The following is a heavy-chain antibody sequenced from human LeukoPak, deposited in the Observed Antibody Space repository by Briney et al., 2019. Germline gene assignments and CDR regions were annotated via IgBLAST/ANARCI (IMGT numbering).Heavy chain of an antibody. CDR3: ARRYCSSTSYTLDY. J-gene: IGHJ4*02. D-gene: IGHD2-2*01. CDR1: GFTLSSYE. V-gene: IGHV3-48*03. CDR2: ISTSGSTK. Sequence: PGGSLRLSCAASGFTLSSYEVNWVRQAPGKGLEWVSYISTSGSTKYYADSVKGRFTISRDNAENSLYLQMNSLRAEDTAVYYCARRYCSSTSYTLDYWGQGTLVTVSS.